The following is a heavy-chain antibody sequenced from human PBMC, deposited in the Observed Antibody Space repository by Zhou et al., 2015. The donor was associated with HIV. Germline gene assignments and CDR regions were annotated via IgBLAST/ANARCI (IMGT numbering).Heavy chain of an antibody. J-gene: IGHJ4*02. Sequence: QVQLVQSGAEVKKPGASVKVSCKASGYTFTSYDINWVRQATGQGLEWMGWMNPNSGNTGYPQKFQDRVTMTRNTSISTAYMELSSLRSDDTAVYYCAGHFLSDTRIRSRPWTWAQGTLVTVSS. CDR1: GYTFTSYD. D-gene: IGHD1-1*01. V-gene: IGHV1-8*01. CDR2: MNPNSGNT. CDR3: AGHFLSDTRIRSRPWT.